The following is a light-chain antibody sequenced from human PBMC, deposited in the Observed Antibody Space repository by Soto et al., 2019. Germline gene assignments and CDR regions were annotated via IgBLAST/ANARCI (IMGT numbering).Light chain of an antibody. CDR3: QQYGSSSWT. Sequence: EIVLTQSPGTLSLSPGERATLSCRASQGGSSSYLAWYQQKFGQAPRLLIYGASSRATGIPDRFSGSGSGTDFTLTISRLEPEDFAVYYCQQYGSSSWTFAQGTKVDIK. J-gene: IGKJ1*01. CDR1: QGGSSSY. V-gene: IGKV3-20*01. CDR2: GAS.